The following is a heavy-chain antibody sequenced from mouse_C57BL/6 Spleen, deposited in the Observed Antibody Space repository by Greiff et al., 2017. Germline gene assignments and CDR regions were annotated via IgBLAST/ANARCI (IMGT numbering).Heavy chain of an antibody. CDR3: ARGVIEGFDV. CDR1: GYTFTSYW. V-gene: IGHV1-64*01. J-gene: IGHJ1*03. CDR2: IHPNSGST. D-gene: IGHD2-12*01. Sequence: QVQLKESGAELVKPGASVKLSCKASGYTFTSYWMHWVKQRPGQGLEWIGMIHPNSGSTNYNEKFKSKATLTVDKSSSTAYMQLSSLTSEDSAVYYCARGVIEGFDVWGTGTTVTVSS.